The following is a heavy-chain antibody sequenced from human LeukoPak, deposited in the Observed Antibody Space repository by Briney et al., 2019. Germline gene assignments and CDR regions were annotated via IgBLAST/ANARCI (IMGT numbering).Heavy chain of an antibody. D-gene: IGHD3-3*01. CDR2: ISSSSSYI. CDR3: ARGGYDFWSGYYRPDAFDI. CDR1: GFTFSSYS. J-gene: IGHJ3*02. Sequence: GGSLRLSCAASGFTFSSYSMNWVRQAPGKGLEWVSSISSSSSYIYYADSVKGRFTISRDNAKNSLYLQMNSLRAEDTAVYYCARGGYDFWSGYYRPDAFDIWGQGTMVTVSS. V-gene: IGHV3-21*01.